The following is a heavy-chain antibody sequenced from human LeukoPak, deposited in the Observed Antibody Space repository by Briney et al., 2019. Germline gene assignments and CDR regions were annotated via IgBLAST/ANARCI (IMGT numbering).Heavy chain of an antibody. CDR2: ISGSGGRI. D-gene: IGHD1-26*01. CDR1: GFTFSRYG. CDR3: ATSKYSGSY. Sequence: PGGTLRLSCAASGFTFSRYGMSWVRQAPGKGLEWVSAISGSGGRIYYGASVKGRFTISRDNSKNTLNLQMNSLRAEDTAVYYCATSKYSGSYWGQGTLVTVSS. J-gene: IGHJ4*02. V-gene: IGHV3-23*01.